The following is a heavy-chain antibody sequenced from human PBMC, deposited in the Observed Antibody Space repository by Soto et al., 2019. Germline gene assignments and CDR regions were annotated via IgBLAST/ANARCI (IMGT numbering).Heavy chain of an antibody. CDR1: GYTFNAYY. CDR2: INPNSGDT. D-gene: IGHD6-6*01. J-gene: IGHJ4*02. V-gene: IGHV1-2*02. Sequence: QVQLVQSAAEVKKPGASVKVSCKASGYTFNAYYIHWVRQAPGQGLEWVGRINPNSGDTTYTQKFEGRVTMTRDTSISTAYLELTGLRSDDTAIYYCARAPRPLYNFDYWGQGTLVTVSS. CDR3: ARAPRPLYNFDY.